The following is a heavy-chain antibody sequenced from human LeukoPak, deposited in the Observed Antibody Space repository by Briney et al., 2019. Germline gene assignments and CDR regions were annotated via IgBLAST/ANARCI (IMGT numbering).Heavy chain of an antibody. V-gene: IGHV1-69*06. D-gene: IGHD1-7*01. J-gene: IGHJ4*02. CDR3: ARDKNWNYGGLFDY. CDR1: GGTFSSYA. CDR2: IIPIFGTA. Sequence: ASVKVSCKASGGTFSSYAISWVRQAPGQGLKWMGGIIPIFGTANYAQKFQGRVTITADKSTSTAYMELSSLRSEDTAVYYCARDKNWNYGGLFDYWGQGTLVTVSS.